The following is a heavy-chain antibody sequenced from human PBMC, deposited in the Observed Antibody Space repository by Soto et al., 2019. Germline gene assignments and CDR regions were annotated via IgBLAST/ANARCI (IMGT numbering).Heavy chain of an antibody. CDR2: IIPIFGIP. CDR1: GDTFSRYS. Sequence: QVQLVQSGAEVKKPGSSVKVSCKASGDTFSRYSITWVRQAPGHGLEWIGRIIPIFGIPTYAQKFQGRVKFTAGESTSTAYMELSSRRSDDTAVYYCAREDRDRETGLVPAAIDGMDVWGQGTTVTVSS. J-gene: IGHJ6*02. V-gene: IGHV1-69*08. CDR3: AREDRDRETGLVPAAIDGMDV. D-gene: IGHD2-2*01.